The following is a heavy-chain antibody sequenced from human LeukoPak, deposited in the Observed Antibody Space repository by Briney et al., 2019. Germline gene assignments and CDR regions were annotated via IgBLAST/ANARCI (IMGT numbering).Heavy chain of an antibody. J-gene: IGHJ4*02. D-gene: IGHD4-11*01. CDR2: ISGSGDST. CDR3: AKAMTTVTTAWDY. V-gene: IGHV3-23*01. CDR1: GFTFSSYA. Sequence: GGSLRLSCAASGFTFSSYAMSWVRQAPGKGLEWVSSISGSGDSTYYADSVKGRFTISRDNSKNTLYLQMNSLRAEDTAVYYCAKAMTTVTTAWDYWGQGTLVTVSS.